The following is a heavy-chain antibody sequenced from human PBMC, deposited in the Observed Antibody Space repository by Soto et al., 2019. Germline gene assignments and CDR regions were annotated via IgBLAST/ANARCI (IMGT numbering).Heavy chain of an antibody. CDR2: TYYRSKWYN. Sequence: SQTLSLTCAISGDSVSSNSAAWNWIRQSPSRGLEWLGRTYYRSKWYNDYAVSVKSRITINPDTSKNQFALQLNSVTPEDTAVYYCARVGPRYCSSTSCYKYGMDVWGQGTTVTLSS. V-gene: IGHV6-1*01. D-gene: IGHD2-2*02. CDR3: ARVGPRYCSSTSCYKYGMDV. J-gene: IGHJ6*02. CDR1: GDSVSSNSAA.